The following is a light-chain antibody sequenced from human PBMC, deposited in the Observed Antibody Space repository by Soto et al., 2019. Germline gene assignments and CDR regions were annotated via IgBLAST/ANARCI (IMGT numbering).Light chain of an antibody. Sequence: VLTQSPATLSLSPGERATLSCRASETVRTFVDWYQQKPGQAPRLLIYGASNRATGIPARFSGSGSGTDFTPTIINLEPEDFVVYYCQQHSHWHPWTFGQGTRVAIK. CDR3: QQHSHWHPWT. J-gene: IGKJ1*01. CDR2: GAS. CDR1: ETVRTF. V-gene: IGKV3-11*01.